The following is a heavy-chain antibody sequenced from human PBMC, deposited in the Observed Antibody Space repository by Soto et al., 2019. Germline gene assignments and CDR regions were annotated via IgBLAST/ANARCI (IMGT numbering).Heavy chain of an antibody. CDR2: IYPGDSDT. D-gene: IGHD4-17*01. Sequence: GESLKISCKGSGYSFTSYWIGWVRQMPGKGLEWMGIIYPGDSDTRYSPSFQGQVTISADKSISTAYLQWSSLKASDTAMYYCARRTTVTTWNYYYYYGMDVWGQGTTVTV. CDR3: ARRTTVTTWNYYYYYGMDV. CDR1: GYSFTSYW. V-gene: IGHV5-51*01. J-gene: IGHJ6*02.